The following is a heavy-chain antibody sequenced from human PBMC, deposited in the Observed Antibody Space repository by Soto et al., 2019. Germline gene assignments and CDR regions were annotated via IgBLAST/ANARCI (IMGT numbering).Heavy chain of an antibody. D-gene: IGHD3-9*01. J-gene: IGHJ6*02. V-gene: IGHV1-18*01. CDR1: GYTFTSYG. Sequence: ASVKVSCKASGYTFTSYGISWVRQAPGQGLEWMGRISAYNGNTNYAQKIQGRVTMTTDTSTSTAYMELRSLRSDDTAVYYCASSIASVLRYFDWLLYRQYYGMDVWGQGTTVTVSS. CDR2: ISAYNGNT. CDR3: ASSIASVLRYFDWLLYRQYYGMDV.